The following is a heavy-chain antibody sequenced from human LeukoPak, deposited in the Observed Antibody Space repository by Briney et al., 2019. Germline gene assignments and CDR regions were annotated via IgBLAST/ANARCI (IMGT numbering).Heavy chain of an antibody. Sequence: ASVKVSCKASGYTSTSYDINWVRQATGQGLEWMGWMNPNSGNAGYAQKFQGRVTMTRNTSISTAYMELSSLRSEDTAVYHCARGFTANDFWSGYLYYYYGMDVWGQGTTVTVSS. D-gene: IGHD3-3*01. CDR2: MNPNSGNA. CDR1: GYTSTSYD. J-gene: IGHJ6*02. CDR3: ARGFTANDFWSGYLYYYYGMDV. V-gene: IGHV1-8*01.